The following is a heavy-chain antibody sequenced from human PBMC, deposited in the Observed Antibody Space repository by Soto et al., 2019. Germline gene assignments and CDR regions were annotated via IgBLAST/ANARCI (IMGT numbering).Heavy chain of an antibody. CDR3: ARDLSSIVGATGCYGY. CDR2: IWYNGSNK. V-gene: IGHV3-33*01. D-gene: IGHD1-26*01. CDR1: GFTFSSYG. Sequence: GGSLRLSCAASGFTFSSYGMHWVRQAPGKGLEWVAVIWYNGSNKYYADSVKGRFTISRDNSKNTLYLQMNSLRAEDTAVYYCARDLSSIVGATGCYGYRGPGTLVPVSS. J-gene: IGHJ4*02.